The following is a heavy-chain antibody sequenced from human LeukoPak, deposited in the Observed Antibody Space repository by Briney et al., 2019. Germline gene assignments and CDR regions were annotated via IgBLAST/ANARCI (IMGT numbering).Heavy chain of an antibody. CDR2: MNPNSGDT. CDR3: ARTLYCSSTSCYEYFFDY. Sequence: ASVKVSCKASGYTFSGYDINWVRQAPGQGLEWMGWMNPNSGDTGSEQKFQGRVTMTRDTSISTAYMELSGLRSEDTAVYYCARTLYCSSTSCYEYFFDYWGQGTLVTVSS. D-gene: IGHD2-2*01. CDR1: GYTFSGYD. V-gene: IGHV1-8*01. J-gene: IGHJ4*02.